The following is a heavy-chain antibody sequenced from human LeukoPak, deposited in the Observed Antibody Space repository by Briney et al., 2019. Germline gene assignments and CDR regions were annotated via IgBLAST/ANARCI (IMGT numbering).Heavy chain of an antibody. D-gene: IGHD3-22*01. CDR3: AREPRDYYGSSGYYLGAFDI. CDR1: GGSISSGDYY. Sequence: PSQTLSLTCTVSGGSISSGDYYWSWIRQPPGKGLEWIGYIYYSGSTYYNPSLKSRVTISVDTSKSQFSLKLSSVTAADTAVYYCAREPRDYYGSSGYYLGAFDIWGQGTMVTVSS. CDR2: IYYSGST. V-gene: IGHV4-30-4*08. J-gene: IGHJ3*02.